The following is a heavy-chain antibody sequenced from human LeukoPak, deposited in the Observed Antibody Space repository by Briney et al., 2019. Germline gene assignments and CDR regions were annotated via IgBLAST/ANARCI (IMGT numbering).Heavy chain of an antibody. CDR2: IKSNTGGA. D-gene: IGHD3-3*01. CDR1: GYPFTGYY. Sequence: ASVKVSCKASGYPFTGYYIRWVRQAPGQGLEWMGRIKSNTGGANYAQKFQGRVTITRNTSISTAYMELSSLRSEDTAVYYCAREGVEGSDYWGQGTLVTVSS. CDR3: AREGVEGSDY. J-gene: IGHJ4*02. V-gene: IGHV1-2*06.